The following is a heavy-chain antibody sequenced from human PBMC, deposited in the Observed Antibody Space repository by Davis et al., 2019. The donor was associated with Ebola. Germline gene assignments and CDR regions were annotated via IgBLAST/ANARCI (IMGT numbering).Heavy chain of an antibody. J-gene: IGHJ4*02. CDR1: AGSISGYQ. V-gene: IGHV4-59*01. CDR2: VFNSGTV. D-gene: IGHD7-27*01. Sequence: MPSETLSLTCTLSAGSISGYQWAWIRQPPGNGLEYMGHVFNSGTVVYNSALKSRVTISLDRSSNQFSLKMNSVTTADTAVYFCARDHWGSLDYWGQGTLVTVSS. CDR3: ARDHWGSLDY.